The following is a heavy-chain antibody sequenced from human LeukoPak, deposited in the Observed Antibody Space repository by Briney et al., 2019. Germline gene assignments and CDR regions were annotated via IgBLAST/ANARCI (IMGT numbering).Heavy chain of an antibody. CDR1: GFTFSSYA. CDR3: AYTSQSGYYLSGAFDI. J-gene: IGHJ3*02. CDR2: ISGSGGST. V-gene: IGHV3-23*01. D-gene: IGHD3-3*01. Sequence: TGGSLRLSCAASGFTFSSYAMSWVRQAPGKGLEWDSAISGSGGSTYYADSVKGRFTISRDNAKNTLYLQMNSLRAEDRAVYYFAYTSQSGYYLSGAFDIGGRGTVVSVSS.